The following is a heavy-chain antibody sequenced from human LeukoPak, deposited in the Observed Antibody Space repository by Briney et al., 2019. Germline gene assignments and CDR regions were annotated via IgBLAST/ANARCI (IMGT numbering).Heavy chain of an antibody. CDR3: APRYPPGSSYLYGMDV. D-gene: IGHD6-13*01. V-gene: IGHV3-11*01. J-gene: IGHJ6*02. CDR2: ISSRGSTI. CDR1: GFPFIDYY. Sequence: GPRNLSCAASGFPFIDYYMSWTRQAPGKGLEGVSYISSRGSTIYYADSVKGRFTISRDNAKNSLYLQMHGLRAEDTAVYCCAPRYPPGSSYLYGMDVGGQGTTVTVPS.